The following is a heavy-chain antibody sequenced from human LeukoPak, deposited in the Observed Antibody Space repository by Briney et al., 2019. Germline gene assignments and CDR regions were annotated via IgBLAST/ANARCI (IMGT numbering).Heavy chain of an antibody. J-gene: IGHJ5*02. CDR2: ISYTGVS. Sequence: PSETLSLTCSVSGVSISRSYWIWIRQTPGKGLEWIGYISYTGVSSYNPSLKSRVTISVDTSKNQFSLNVSSVTAADTAVYYCARLPEGGYATSLGWIGPWGQGTRVTVSP. V-gene: IGHV4-59*08. D-gene: IGHD5-24*01. CDR1: GVSISRSY. CDR3: ARLPEGGYATSLGWIGP.